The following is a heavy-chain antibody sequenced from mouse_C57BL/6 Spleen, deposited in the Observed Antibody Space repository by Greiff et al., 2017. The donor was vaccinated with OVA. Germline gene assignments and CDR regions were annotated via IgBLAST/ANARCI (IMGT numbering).Heavy chain of an antibody. CDR2: ISSGSSTI. Sequence: EVQRVESGGGLVKPGGSLKLSCAASGFTFSDYGMHWVRQAPEQGLEWVAYISSGSSTIYYADTVKGRFTISRDNAKNTLFLQMTSLRSEDTAMYYCARDYYGSSSGLAYWGQGTLVTVSA. D-gene: IGHD1-1*01. J-gene: IGHJ3*01. CDR1: GFTFSDYG. CDR3: ARDYYGSSSGLAY. V-gene: IGHV5-17*01.